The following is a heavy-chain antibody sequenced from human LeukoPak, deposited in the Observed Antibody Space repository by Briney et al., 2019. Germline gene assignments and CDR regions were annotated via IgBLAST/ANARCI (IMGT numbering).Heavy chain of an antibody. Sequence: AGSLRLSCAASGFTFNCYDMGWVRQAPGKGLEWVSGVSTSGGSTYYADSVKGRFTISRDNSKNTLYLQMNSLRAEDTAVYYCATTLLRASTYMDVWGKGTTVTVSS. V-gene: IGHV3-23*01. J-gene: IGHJ6*03. CDR2: VSTSGGST. CDR1: GFTFNCYD. D-gene: IGHD1-1*01. CDR3: ATTLLRASTYMDV.